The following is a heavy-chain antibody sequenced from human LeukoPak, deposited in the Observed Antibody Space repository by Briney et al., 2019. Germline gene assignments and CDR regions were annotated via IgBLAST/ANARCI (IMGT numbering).Heavy chain of an antibody. J-gene: IGHJ4*02. D-gene: IGHD2-2*01. V-gene: IGHV4-39*01. CDR3: ARHLRTPDCSSTSCYLFYFDY. CDR2: IYYSGST. Sequence: SETLSLTCTVSGGSISSSSYYWGWIRQPPGKGLEWIGSIYYSGSTYYNPSLKSRVTISVDTSKNQFFLKLSSVTAADTAVYYCARHLRTPDCSSTSCYLFYFDYWGQGTLVTVSS. CDR1: GGSISSSSYY.